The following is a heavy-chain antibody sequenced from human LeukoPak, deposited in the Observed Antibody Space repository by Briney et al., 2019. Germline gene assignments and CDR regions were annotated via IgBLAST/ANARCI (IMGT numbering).Heavy chain of an antibody. CDR3: ARGLRWTDAFDI. J-gene: IGHJ3*02. CDR1: GGSMSSYY. V-gene: IGHV4-59*01. D-gene: IGHD4-23*01. Sequence: PSETLSLTCSVSGGSMSSYYYYWIRQPPGKGLDYIGYIYYSGSTNYNPSLKSRVTISVDTSKSRFSLRLASVTAADTAVYYCARGLRWTDAFDIWGQGTMVTVSS. CDR2: IYYSGST.